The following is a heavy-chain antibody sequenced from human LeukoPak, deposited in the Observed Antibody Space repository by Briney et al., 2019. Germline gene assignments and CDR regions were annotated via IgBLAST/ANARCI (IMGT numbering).Heavy chain of an antibody. CDR2: ISAYNGNT. J-gene: IGHJ3*02. CDR3: AIDKGSPDFWSGSGAFDI. Sequence: GASVKVSCKASGYTFTSYGISWVRQAPGQGLEWMGWISAYNGNTNYAQKLQGRVTMTTDTSTSTAYMELRSLRSDDTAVYYCAIDKGSPDFWSGSGAFDIWGQGTMVTVSS. V-gene: IGHV1-18*01. D-gene: IGHD3-3*01. CDR1: GYTFTSYG.